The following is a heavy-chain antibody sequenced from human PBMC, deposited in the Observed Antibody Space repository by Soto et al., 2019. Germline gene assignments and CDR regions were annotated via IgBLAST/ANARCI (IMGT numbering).Heavy chain of an antibody. Sequence: AASVKVSCKASGYTFTSYDINWVRQATGQGLEWMGWMNPNSGNTGYAQKFQGRVTMTRNTSISTAYMELSSLRSEDTAVYYCAGELITTGTTSYYGMDVWGQGTKVTVSS. V-gene: IGHV1-8*01. CDR2: MNPNSGNT. CDR1: GYTFTSYD. CDR3: AGELITTGTTSYYGMDV. D-gene: IGHD1-1*01. J-gene: IGHJ6*02.